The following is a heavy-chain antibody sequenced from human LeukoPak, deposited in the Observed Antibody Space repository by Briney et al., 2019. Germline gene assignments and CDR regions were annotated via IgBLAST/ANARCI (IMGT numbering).Heavy chain of an antibody. CDR2: IRHDGTNK. D-gene: IGHD3-22*01. CDR3: GRDVSDTVVVITHNFDF. CDR1: GFTFNSYG. Sequence: GGSLRLSCAASGFTFNSYGMHWVRRAPGKGPEWVAFIRHDGTNKYYADSVKGRFTISRDNSKNTLFLQMSSLRVEDTAVYYCGRDVSDTVVVITHNFDFWGQGTLVTVSS. J-gene: IGHJ4*02. V-gene: IGHV3-30*02.